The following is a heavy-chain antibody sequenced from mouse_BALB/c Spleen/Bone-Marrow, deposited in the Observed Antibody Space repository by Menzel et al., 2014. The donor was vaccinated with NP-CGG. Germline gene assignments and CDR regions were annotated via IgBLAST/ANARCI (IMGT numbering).Heavy chain of an antibody. CDR2: IWAGGST. J-gene: IGHJ4*01. Sequence: VQLQESGPGLVAPSQSLSITCTDSGFSLTSYGVHWVRQPPGKGLEWLGVIWAGGSTNYNSALMSRPSISKDNSKSQVFLKMNSLQTDDTAMYYCARGSLLRLRYYAMDYWGQGTSVTVSS. CDR3: ARGSLLRLRYYAMDY. D-gene: IGHD1-2*01. CDR1: GFSLTSYG. V-gene: IGHV2-9*02.